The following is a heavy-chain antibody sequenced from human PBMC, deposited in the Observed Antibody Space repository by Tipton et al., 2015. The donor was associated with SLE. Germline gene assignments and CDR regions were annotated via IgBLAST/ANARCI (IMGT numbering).Heavy chain of an antibody. V-gene: IGHV4-59*01. CDR3: ASFDYGDYWY. J-gene: IGHJ4*02. CDR2: IYYGGST. Sequence: TLSLTCTVSGGSISSYYWSCIRQPPGKGLEWIGYIYYGGSTNYNPSLTSRVTISVDTSKNQFSLKLSSVTAADTAVYYCASFDYGDYWYWGQGTLVTVSS. CDR1: GGSISSYY. D-gene: IGHD4-17*01.